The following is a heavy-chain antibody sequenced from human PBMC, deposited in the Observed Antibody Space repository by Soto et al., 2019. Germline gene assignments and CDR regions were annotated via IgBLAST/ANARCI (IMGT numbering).Heavy chain of an antibody. V-gene: IGHV4-34*01. J-gene: IGHJ4*02. Sequence: SETLSLTCAVYCGSFSGYYWDWIRQPPGKGLEWIGEINHSGSTNYNPSLKSRVTISVDTSKNQLSLKLSSVTAADTAVYYCAAGGGLPRYYWGQGTLVTVSS. CDR3: AAGGGLPRYY. CDR1: CGSFSGYY. CDR2: INHSGST. D-gene: IGHD5-12*01.